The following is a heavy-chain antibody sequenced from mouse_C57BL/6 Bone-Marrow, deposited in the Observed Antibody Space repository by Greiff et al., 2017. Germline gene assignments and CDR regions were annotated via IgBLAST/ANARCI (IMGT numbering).Heavy chain of an antibody. CDR1: GYTFTDYY. V-gene: IGHV1-26*01. D-gene: IGHD1-2*01. CDR2: INPNNGGT. CDR3: SRRDYGSCPSYFGV. Sequence: EVQLQQSGPELVKPGASVKISCKASGYTFTDYYMNWVKQSHGQSLEWIGDINPNNGGTSYTQKFQGKATLTVDKSSSTAYMELRSLTSEDSAVYYCSRRDYGSCPSYFGVWGTGTTVTVSS. J-gene: IGHJ1*03.